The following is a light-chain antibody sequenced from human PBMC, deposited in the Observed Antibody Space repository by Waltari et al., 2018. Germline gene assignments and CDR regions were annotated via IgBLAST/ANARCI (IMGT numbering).Light chain of an antibody. V-gene: IGKV3-20*01. CDR2: GAS. J-gene: IGKJ4*01. CDR3: QQYGSSLALT. CDR1: QSVSSSY. Sequence: EIVLTQSPGTLSLSPGERATLSCRANQSVSSSYLAWYQQKPGQAPKLLIYGASSRATGIPDRFSGSGSGTDFTLTISRLEPEDFAVYYCQQYGSSLALTFGGGTKVEIK.